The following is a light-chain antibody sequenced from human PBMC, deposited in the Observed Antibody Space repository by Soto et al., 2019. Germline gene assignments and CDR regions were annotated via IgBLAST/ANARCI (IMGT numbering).Light chain of an antibody. CDR1: QGVRNA. Sequence: DIQMTQSPSSLSASAGDRVTITCRASQGVRNALDWYQQKPGKAPKRLIYKISSLQSGVPSRFSGSGSGTEFTLTISSLQPEDFATYYCLQHNAYPFTFGPGTKVDV. V-gene: IGKV1-17*01. CDR3: LQHNAYPFT. J-gene: IGKJ3*01. CDR2: KIS.